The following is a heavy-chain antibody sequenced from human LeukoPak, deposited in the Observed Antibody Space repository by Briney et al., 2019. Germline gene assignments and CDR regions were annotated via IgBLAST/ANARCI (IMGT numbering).Heavy chain of an antibody. J-gene: IGHJ6*02. V-gene: IGHV3-30*04. CDR3: ARDNPLYGGNLYYYYGMDV. CDR2: ISYDGSNK. Sequence: GSLRLSCAASGFTFSSYAMHWVRQAPGKGLEWVAVISYDGSNKHYADSVKGRFTISRDNSKNTLYLQMNSLRAEDTAVYYCARDNPLYGGNLYYYYGMDVWGQGTTVTVSS. D-gene: IGHD4-23*01. CDR1: GFTFSSYA.